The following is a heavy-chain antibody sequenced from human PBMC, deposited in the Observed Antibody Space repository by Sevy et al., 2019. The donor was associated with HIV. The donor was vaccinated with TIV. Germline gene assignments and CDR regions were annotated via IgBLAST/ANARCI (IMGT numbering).Heavy chain of an antibody. CDR1: SYSITSGYY. Sequence: SETLSLTCAISSYSITSGYYWGWIRQPPGKGLEWIGSSYQSGSTHYYPSLKSRVTMSVDTSKNQFSLKLSSVTAADTAVYYCARHSHGSGTYYVPFDYWGQGTLVTVSS. CDR2: SYQSGST. CDR3: ARHSHGSGTYYVPFDY. V-gene: IGHV4-38-2*01. J-gene: IGHJ4*02. D-gene: IGHD3-10*01.